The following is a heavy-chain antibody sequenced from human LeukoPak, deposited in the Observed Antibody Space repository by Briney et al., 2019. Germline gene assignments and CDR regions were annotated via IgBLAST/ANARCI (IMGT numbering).Heavy chain of an antibody. CDR2: INPSGGST. Sequence: ASVKVSCKASGYTFTSYYMHRVRQAPGQGLEWIGIINPSGGSTSYAQKFQGRVTMTRDTSTSTVYMELSSLRSEDTAVYYCARASIYYDFWSGYYDGAENWFDPWGQGTLVTVSS. CDR1: GYTFTSYY. D-gene: IGHD3-3*01. J-gene: IGHJ5*02. V-gene: IGHV1-46*01. CDR3: ARASIYYDFWSGYYDGAENWFDP.